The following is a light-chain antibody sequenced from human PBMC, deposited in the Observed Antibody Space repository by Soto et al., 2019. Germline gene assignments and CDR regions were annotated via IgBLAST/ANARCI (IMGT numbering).Light chain of an antibody. CDR1: SNDVGGYNF. CDR3: SSYAGNNIYYV. Sequence: QSALTQPPSASGSPGQSVTISCTGTSNDVGGYNFVSWYHQHPGKAPKLMIFEVSKRPSGVPDRFSGSKSGSTASLTVSGLQAEDEADYYCSSYAGNNIYYVFGTGTKVTVL. CDR2: EVS. J-gene: IGLJ1*01. V-gene: IGLV2-8*01.